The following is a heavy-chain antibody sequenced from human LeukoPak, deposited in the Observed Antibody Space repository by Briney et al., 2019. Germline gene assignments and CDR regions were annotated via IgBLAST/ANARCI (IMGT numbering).Heavy chain of an antibody. J-gene: IGHJ4*02. CDR3: ARPARGYYDFWSGYYLVV. Sequence: ASVKVSCKASGYTFTSYDINWVRQATGQGLEWMGWMNPNSGNTGYAQKFQGRVTITRNTSISTAYMEQSSLRSEDTAVYYCARPARGYYDFWSGYYLVVWGQGTLVTVSS. D-gene: IGHD3-3*01. V-gene: IGHV1-8*03. CDR2: MNPNSGNT. CDR1: GYTFTSYD.